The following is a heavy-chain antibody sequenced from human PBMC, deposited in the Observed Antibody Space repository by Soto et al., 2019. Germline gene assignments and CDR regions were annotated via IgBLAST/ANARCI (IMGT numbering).Heavy chain of an antibody. CDR3: ARCSQATLTIFDY. J-gene: IGHJ4*02. Sequence: SETLSLTCTVSGGSISSGGYYWSWIRQHPGKGLEWIGYIYYSGSTYYNPSLKSRVTISVDTSKNQFSLKLSSVTAADTAVYYCARCSQATLTIFDYWGQGTLVIVSS. CDR1: GGSISSGGYY. V-gene: IGHV4-31*03. CDR2: IYYSGST. D-gene: IGHD4-17*01.